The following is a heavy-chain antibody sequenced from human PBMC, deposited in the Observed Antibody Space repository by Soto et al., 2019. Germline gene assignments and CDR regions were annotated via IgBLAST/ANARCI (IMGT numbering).Heavy chain of an antibody. CDR3: ARDPNSGYDRGRNY. D-gene: IGHD5-12*01. CDR2: MNRDGTEK. J-gene: IGHJ4*02. Sequence: EELLVESGGGLVQPGGSLRLSCAASGFTFSSYWMSWVRQTPGKGLEWVANMNRDGTEKYYVDSVPGRFTISRDNARNALYLQMNNLRVDDTAVYYCARDPNSGYDRGRNYWGQGTLVSVSS. CDR1: GFTFSSYW. V-gene: IGHV3-7*05.